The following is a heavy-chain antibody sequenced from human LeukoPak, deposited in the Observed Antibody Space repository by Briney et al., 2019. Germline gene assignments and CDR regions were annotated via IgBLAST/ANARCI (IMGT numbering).Heavy chain of an antibody. CDR3: ARERLGYCSGGSCYGLGYYYYMDV. CDR1: GFTFSHYY. V-gene: IGHV3-11*04. J-gene: IGHJ6*03. D-gene: IGHD2-15*01. Sequence: GGSLRLSCAASGFTFSHYYMSWIRQAPAKGLEWVSYISSSGSNIHYADSVKGRFTISRDNAKNSLYLQMNSLRAEDTAVYSCARERLGYCSGGSCYGLGYYYYMDVWGKGTTVTVSS. CDR2: ISSSGSNI.